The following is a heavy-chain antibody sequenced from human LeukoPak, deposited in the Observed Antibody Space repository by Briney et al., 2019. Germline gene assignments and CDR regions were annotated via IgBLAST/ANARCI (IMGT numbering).Heavy chain of an antibody. J-gene: IGHJ5*02. V-gene: IGHV1-24*01. CDR2: FDPEDGET. CDR1: GYTLTELS. CDR3: AVWGGDYVDRFDP. Sequence: ASVTVSFKVSGYTLTELSMHWVRQAPGKGLEWMGGFDPEDGETIYAQKFQGRVTMTEDTSTDTAYMELSSLRSEDTAVYYCAVWGGDYVDRFDPWGQGTLVTVSS. D-gene: IGHD4-17*01.